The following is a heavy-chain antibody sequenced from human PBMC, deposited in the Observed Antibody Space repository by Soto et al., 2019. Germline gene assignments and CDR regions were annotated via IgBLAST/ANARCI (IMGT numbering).Heavy chain of an antibody. CDR3: AIYDSSGSRGFQH. J-gene: IGHJ1*01. D-gene: IGHD3-22*01. V-gene: IGHV4-31*03. CDR2: IYYSGST. Sequence: QVQLQESGPGLVKPSQTLSLTCTVSGGSISSGGYYWSWIRQHPGKGLEWIRYIYYSGSTYYNPSLKSRVTISGDTSKNQFSLKLSSVTAADTAVYYCAIYDSSGSRGFQHWGQGTLVTVSS. CDR1: GGSISSGGYY.